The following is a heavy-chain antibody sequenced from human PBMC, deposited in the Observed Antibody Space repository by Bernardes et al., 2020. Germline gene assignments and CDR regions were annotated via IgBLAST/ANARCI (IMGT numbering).Heavy chain of an antibody. Sequence: ETLSLTCTVPGGPISSSSYYWGWIRQPPGKGLELIGSNYYSERTYYNPSLKSRVTISVDTSKNRFSRKLGSVTAADTAVYYCASYGSYFDYWGQGTLVTVSS. D-gene: IGHD3-16*01. CDR1: GGPISSSSYY. CDR3: ASYGSYFDY. CDR2: NYYSERT. J-gene: IGHJ4*02. V-gene: IGHV4-39*01.